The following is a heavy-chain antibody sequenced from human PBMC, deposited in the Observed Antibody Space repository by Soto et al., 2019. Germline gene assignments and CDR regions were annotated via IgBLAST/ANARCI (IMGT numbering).Heavy chain of an antibody. CDR3: ARFDSSGWYFDY. Sequence: QVQLPQWGAGLLRPSETLSLTCAVYGGSFSGYYWSWIRQPPGKGLQWIGKINHIGTTNYNPSLKSRVTISVDTPKNQFSLKLSSVTAADTAVYYCARFDSSGWYFDYWGQGNLVIVSS. V-gene: IGHV4-34*01. CDR1: GGSFSGYY. J-gene: IGHJ4*02. CDR2: INHIGTT. D-gene: IGHD6-19*01.